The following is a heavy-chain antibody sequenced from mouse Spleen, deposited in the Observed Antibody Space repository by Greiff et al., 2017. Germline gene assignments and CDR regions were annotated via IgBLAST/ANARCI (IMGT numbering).Heavy chain of an antibody. V-gene: IGHV5-6-4*01. Sequence: EVKLQESGGGLVKPGGSLKLSCAASGFTFSSYYMSWVRQTPEKRLEWVATISSGGGSTYYPDSVKGRFTISRDNAKNTLYLQMSSLNSEDTAVYYCARECYGNYRSYFDYWGQGTTLTVSS. D-gene: IGHD2-1*01. CDR2: ISSGGGST. CDR3: ARECYGNYRSYFDY. J-gene: IGHJ2*01. CDR1: GFTFSSYY.